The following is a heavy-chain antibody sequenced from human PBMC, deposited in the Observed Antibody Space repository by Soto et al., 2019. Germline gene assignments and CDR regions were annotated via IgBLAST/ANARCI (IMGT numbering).Heavy chain of an antibody. CDR2: VYRSGNT. V-gene: IGHV4-39*01. D-gene: IGHD3-10*01. CDR3: ERRSYGSGND. Sequence: QLQVQESGPGLVKPSGTLSLTCTVSGGSISSSKYYWGWIRQPPGKGLEWIGIVYRSGNTYYNPSLKSRVNISVDTSKNQRSLKLSSVTATDTAVYDCERRSYGSGNDWGQGTLVTVSS. J-gene: IGHJ4*02. CDR1: GGSISSSKYY.